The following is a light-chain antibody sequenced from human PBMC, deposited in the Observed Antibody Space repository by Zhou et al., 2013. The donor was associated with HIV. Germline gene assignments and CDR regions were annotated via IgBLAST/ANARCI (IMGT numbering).Light chain of an antibody. CDR3: QHYGSSPFT. V-gene: IGKV3-20*01. CDR1: QSVTDNY. J-gene: IGKJ3*01. Sequence: EIVLTQSPATLSLSPGDRATLSCRASQSVTDNYLAWYQQRPGQAPRLLIYDTFNRATGIPDRFSGSGFGTDFTLTISRLEPEDFAVYYCQHYGSSPFTFGPGTKVDIK. CDR2: DTF.